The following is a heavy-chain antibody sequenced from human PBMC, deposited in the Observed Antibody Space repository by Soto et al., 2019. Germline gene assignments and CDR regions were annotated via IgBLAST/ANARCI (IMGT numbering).Heavy chain of an antibody. V-gene: IGHV4-59*08. CDR3: ARGRYYDSSGYLDY. D-gene: IGHD3-22*01. CDR1: GGSISSYY. J-gene: IGHJ4*02. CDR2: IYYSGST. Sequence: SETLSLTCTVSGGSISSYYWSWIRQPPGKGLEWIWYIYYSGSTNYNPSLKSRVTISVDTSKNLFSLKLSSVTAADTAVYYCARGRYYDSSGYLDYWGQGTLVTVSS.